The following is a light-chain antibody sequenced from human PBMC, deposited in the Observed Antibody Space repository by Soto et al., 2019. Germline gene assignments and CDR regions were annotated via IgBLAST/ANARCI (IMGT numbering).Light chain of an antibody. V-gene: IGKV3-15*01. J-gene: IGKJ4*01. CDR3: QQYNNWPLT. Sequence: EIVLTQSPGTLSLSPGERATLSCRASQSVSSNLAWYQQKPGQAPRLLIYGASTRATGIPARLSGSGSGTEFTLTISSLQSEDFAVYYCQQYNNWPLTFGGGTKVDI. CDR1: QSVSSN. CDR2: GAS.